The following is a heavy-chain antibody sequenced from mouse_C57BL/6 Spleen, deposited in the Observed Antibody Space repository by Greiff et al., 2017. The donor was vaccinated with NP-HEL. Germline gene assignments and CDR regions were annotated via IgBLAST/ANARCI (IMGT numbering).Heavy chain of an antibody. CDR1: GFTFTDYY. D-gene: IGHD2-4*01. CDR3: VKEEDDYDEGFAY. CDR2: IRNKANGYTT. Sequence: EVQRVESGGGLVQPGASLRLSCAASGFTFTDYYMSWVRQPPGKAPEWLALIRNKANGYTTEYTASVKGRFTISRDNSQNILYLQMNTLRAEDSATYYCVKEEDDYDEGFAYWGQGTLVTVSA. V-gene: IGHV7-4*01. J-gene: IGHJ3*01.